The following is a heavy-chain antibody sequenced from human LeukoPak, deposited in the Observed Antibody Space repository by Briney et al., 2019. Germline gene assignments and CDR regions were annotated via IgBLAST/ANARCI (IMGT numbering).Heavy chain of an antibody. CDR2: IYYSGST. Sequence: PSETLSLTCTVSGGSISSYYWSWIRQPPGKGLEWIGCIYYSGSTNYNPSLKSRVTISVDTSKNQFSLKLSSVTAADTAVYYCARTAYCGGDCSVPFDYWGQGTLVTVSS. D-gene: IGHD2-21*02. CDR3: ARTAYCGGDCSVPFDY. V-gene: IGHV4-59*08. J-gene: IGHJ4*02. CDR1: GGSISSYY.